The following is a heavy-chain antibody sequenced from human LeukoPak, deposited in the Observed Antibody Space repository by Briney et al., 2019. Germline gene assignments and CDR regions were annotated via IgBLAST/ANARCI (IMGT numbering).Heavy chain of an antibody. V-gene: IGHV1-69*04. D-gene: IGHD6-13*01. CDR3: ARERLGIAAAGLWGKKPPIFDY. CDR2: IIPILGIA. Sequence: GASVKVSCKASGGTLSSYAISWVRQAPGQGLEWMGRIIPILGIANYAQKLQGRFTITADKSTSTAYMELSSLRSEDTAVYYCARERLGIAAAGLWGKKPPIFDYWGQGTLVTVSS. CDR1: GGTLSSYA. J-gene: IGHJ4*02.